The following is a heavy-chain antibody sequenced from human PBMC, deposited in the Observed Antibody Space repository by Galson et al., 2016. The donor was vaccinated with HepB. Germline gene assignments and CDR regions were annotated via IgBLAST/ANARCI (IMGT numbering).Heavy chain of an antibody. J-gene: IGHJ6*02. CDR1: GFTFTRYG. D-gene: IGHD2-8*01. CDR3: AKDSLVYAIDHYYGMDV. Sequence: SLRLSCAASGFTFTRYGMHWVRQAPGKGLEWVAVISYDGSNKYYADSVKGRLTISRDNSKNTLDLQMNSLRAEDTAVYYCAKDSLVYAIDHYYGMDVWGQGTTVTVSS. CDR2: ISYDGSNK. V-gene: IGHV3-30*18.